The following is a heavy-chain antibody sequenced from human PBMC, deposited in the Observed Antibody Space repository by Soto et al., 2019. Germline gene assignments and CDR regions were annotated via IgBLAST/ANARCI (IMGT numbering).Heavy chain of an antibody. CDR1: GYTFIDFY. Sequence: ASVKLSCKASGYTFIDFYIHWVRQAPGQGLEWMGWINPKSGGTDYAQKFQGRVTMTRDTSISTAYMELGRLRSDDTAVYYCARDLGGVGAYWGQGTLVTVSS. CDR2: INPKSGGT. CDR3: ARDLGGVGAY. V-gene: IGHV1-2*02. D-gene: IGHD1-26*01. J-gene: IGHJ4*02.